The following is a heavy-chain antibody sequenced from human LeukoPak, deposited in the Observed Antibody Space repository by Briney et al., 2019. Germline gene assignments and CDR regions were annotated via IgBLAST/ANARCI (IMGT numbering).Heavy chain of an antibody. CDR3: ARPVQLGLIAFDI. CDR2: IYHSGST. D-gene: IGHD1-1*01. V-gene: IGHV4-39*07. J-gene: IGHJ3*02. CDR1: GGSISSTNYF. Sequence: MSSETLSLTCTVSGGSISSTNYFWGCIRQPPGKGLEWIGSIYHSGSTYYNPSLKSRVTISVDTSKNQFSLKLSSVTAADTAVYYCARPVQLGLIAFDIWGQGTMVTVSS.